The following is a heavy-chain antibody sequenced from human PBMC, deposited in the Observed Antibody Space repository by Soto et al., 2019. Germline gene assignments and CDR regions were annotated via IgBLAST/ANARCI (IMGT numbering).Heavy chain of an antibody. CDR3: ARVETYYDFWSGYYQPTYYYYGMDV. CDR1: GGTFSSYA. J-gene: IGHJ6*02. Sequence: SVKVSCNASGGTFSSYAISWVRQAPGQGLEWMGGIIPIFGTANYAQKFQGRVTITADESTSTAYMELSSLRSEDTAVYYCARVETYYDFWSGYYQPTYYYYGMDVWGQGTTVTVSS. D-gene: IGHD3-3*01. CDR2: IIPIFGTA. V-gene: IGHV1-69*13.